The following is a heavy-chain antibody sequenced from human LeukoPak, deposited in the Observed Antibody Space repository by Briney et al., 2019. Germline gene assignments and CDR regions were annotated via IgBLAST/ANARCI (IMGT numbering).Heavy chain of an antibody. CDR3: ARDLAGYCSSTSCHPFFDY. J-gene: IGHJ4*02. D-gene: IGHD2-2*03. CDR1: GYTFTSYY. Sequence: ASVKVSCKASGYTFTSYYMHWVRQVPGQGLEWMGIINPSGGSTSYAQKFQGRVTMTRDTSTSTVYMELGSLRSEDTAVYYCARDLAGYCSSTSCHPFFDYWGQGTLVTVSS. CDR2: INPSGGST. V-gene: IGHV1-46*01.